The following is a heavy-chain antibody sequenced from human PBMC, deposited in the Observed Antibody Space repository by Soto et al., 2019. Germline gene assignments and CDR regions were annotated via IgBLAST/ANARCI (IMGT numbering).Heavy chain of an antibody. V-gene: IGHV4-59*08. D-gene: IGHD6-6*01. J-gene: IGHJ6*02. CDR1: GGSISSYY. CDR3: ARHDTSSSYYYYGMDV. Sequence: KQSQTLSLTCTVSGGSISSYYWSWIRQPPGKGLEWIGYIYYSGSTNYNPSLKSRVTISVDTSKNQFSLKLSSVTAADTAVYYCARHDTSSSYYYYGMDVWGQGTTVTVSS. CDR2: IYYSGST.